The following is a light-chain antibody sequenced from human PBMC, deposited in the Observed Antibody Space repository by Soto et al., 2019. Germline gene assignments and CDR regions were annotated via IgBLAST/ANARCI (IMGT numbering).Light chain of an antibody. CDR2: RSD. J-gene: IGLJ2*01. V-gene: IGLV1-47*01. Sequence: QSVLTQPPSTSGTPGQRVTISCSGSSSNIGSNHVYWYQQFPGMAPKLLMYRSDQRPTGVPDRFSGSKSGTSASLAISGRRSDDEADYYCSARDDSLSGVVFGGGTKVTVL. CDR3: SARDDSLSGVV. CDR1: SSNIGSNH.